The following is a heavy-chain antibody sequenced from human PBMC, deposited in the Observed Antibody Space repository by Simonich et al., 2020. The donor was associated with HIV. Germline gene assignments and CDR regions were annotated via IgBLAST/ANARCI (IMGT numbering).Heavy chain of an antibody. J-gene: IGHJ4*02. V-gene: IGHV3-74*01. CDR3: ARDMVGPTPGIDY. CDR2: INRDGSRT. CDR1: GFTFSSYW. D-gene: IGHD1-26*01. Sequence: EVQLVESGGGLVQPGGSLRLSCAASGFTFSSYWMHWVRQAPGKGQVGVSRINRDGSRTSYADSVKGRFTISRDNAKNTLYLQMNSLRAEDTAVHYCARDMVGPTPGIDYWGQGSLVTVSS.